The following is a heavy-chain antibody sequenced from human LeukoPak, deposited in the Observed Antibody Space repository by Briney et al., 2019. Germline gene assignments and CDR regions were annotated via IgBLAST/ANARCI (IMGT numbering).Heavy chain of an antibody. CDR3: ARGVYWSPDY. Sequence: PGGSLRLSCAISGFIFNTNGMNWVRQSPGKGLEWLATIAGGDESTYYADSVKGRFAISRDNSKNTVFLHMNSLRVEDTAVYYCARGVYWSPDYWGQGTPVNV. J-gene: IGHJ4*02. D-gene: IGHD1-1*01. CDR1: GFIFNTNG. CDR2: IAGGDEST. V-gene: IGHV3-23*01.